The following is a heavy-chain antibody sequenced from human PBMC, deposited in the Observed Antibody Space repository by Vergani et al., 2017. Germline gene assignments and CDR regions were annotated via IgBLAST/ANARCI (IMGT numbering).Heavy chain of an antibody. D-gene: IGHD4-23*01. CDR3: ARDNKQLRPRAFDL. V-gene: IGHV4-61*02. Sequence: QVQLQESGPGLVKPSQTLSLTCTVSGASINNDFSYWHWIRQPAGKGLGWIGRIYVSGITDYNSSLQSRVSMSVDTSKNQFSLTLTSVTAADTAVYYCARDNKQLRPRAFDLGGQGTMVTVSS. CDR1: GASINNDFSY. J-gene: IGHJ3*01. CDR2: IYVSGIT.